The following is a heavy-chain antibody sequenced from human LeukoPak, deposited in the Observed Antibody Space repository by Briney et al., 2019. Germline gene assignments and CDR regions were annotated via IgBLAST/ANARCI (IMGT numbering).Heavy chain of an antibody. CDR1: GGSISNYY. D-gene: IGHD2-8*02. CDR2: ISHSGST. CDR3: AGHHPRNTVDF. V-gene: IGHV4-59*08. J-gene: IGHJ4*02. Sequence: SETLSLTCTVSGGSISNYYWSWIRQPPGKGLEWIGYISHSGSTNYSPSLKSQVTISLDTSKNQFSLKLSSVTAADTAVYYCAGHHPRNTVDFWGQGTLVTVSS.